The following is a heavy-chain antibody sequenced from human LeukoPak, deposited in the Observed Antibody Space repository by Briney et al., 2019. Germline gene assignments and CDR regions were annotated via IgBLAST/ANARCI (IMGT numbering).Heavy chain of an antibody. D-gene: IGHD4-17*01. CDR2: FDPEDGET. CDR3: ATDLSPEMTTVTTSWFDP. V-gene: IGHV1-24*01. Sequence: TVKVSCKVSGYTLTELSMHWVRQAPGKGLEWMGGFDPEDGETIYAQKFQGRVTMTEDTSTDTAYMELSSLRSEDTVVYYCATDLSPEMTTVTTSWFDPWGQGTLVTVSS. J-gene: IGHJ5*02. CDR1: GYTLTELS.